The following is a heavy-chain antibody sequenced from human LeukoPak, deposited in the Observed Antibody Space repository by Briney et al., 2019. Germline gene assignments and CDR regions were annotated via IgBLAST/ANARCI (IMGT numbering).Heavy chain of an antibody. V-gene: IGHV1-46*01. J-gene: IGHJ4*02. D-gene: IGHD3-10*01. CDR1: GYTFTSYY. CDR3: ARDRVTMVRGVISRRTLGY. Sequence: ASVKVSCKASGYTFTSYYMHWVRQAPGQGLEWMGIINPSGGSTSYAQKFQGRVTMTRDTPTSTVYMELSSLRSEDTAVYYCARDRVTMVRGVISRRTLGYWGQGTLVTVSS. CDR2: INPSGGST.